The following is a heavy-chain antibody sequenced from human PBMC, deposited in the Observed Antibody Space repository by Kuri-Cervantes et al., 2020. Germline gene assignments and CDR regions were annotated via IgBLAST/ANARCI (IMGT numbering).Heavy chain of an antibody. CDR2: INAGNGNT. V-gene: IGHV1-3*01. Sequence: ASVKVSCKASGYTFTSYAVHWVRQAPGQRLEWMGWINAGNGNTKYSQKFQGRVTITRDTSASTAYMELSSLRSEDTAVYYCARGPSRGWFDPWGQGTLVTVSS. CDR1: GYTFTSYA. J-gene: IGHJ5*02. D-gene: IGHD3-10*01. CDR3: ARGPSRGWFDP.